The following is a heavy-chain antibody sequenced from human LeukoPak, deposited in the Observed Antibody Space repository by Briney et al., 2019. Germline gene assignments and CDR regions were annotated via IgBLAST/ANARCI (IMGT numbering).Heavy chain of an antibody. CDR2: ISYDGTNK. CDR3: AREEYGAHYFDY. Sequence: GGSLRLSCAASGFVFRNYAMHWVRRAPGKGLEWVAVISYDGTNKYYADSVKGRFTISRDNSKNTLYLQINSLRTEDTAVYYCAREEYGAHYFDYWGLGTLVTVSS. CDR1: GFVFRNYA. D-gene: IGHD4-17*01. V-gene: IGHV3-30-3*01. J-gene: IGHJ4*02.